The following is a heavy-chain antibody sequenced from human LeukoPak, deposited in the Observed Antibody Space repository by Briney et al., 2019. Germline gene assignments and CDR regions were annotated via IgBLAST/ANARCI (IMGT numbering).Heavy chain of an antibody. Sequence: SETLSLTCAVYGGSFSGYYWSWIRQPPGKGLEWIGEINHSGSTDYNPSLKSRVTISVDTSKYQFSLKLSSVTAADTALYYCARVMGDYYDSSGYYRRSDVFDIWGQGTMLTVSS. D-gene: IGHD3-22*01. J-gene: IGHJ3*02. CDR3: ARVMGDYYDSSGYYRRSDVFDI. CDR2: INHSGST. V-gene: IGHV4-34*01. CDR1: GGSFSGYY.